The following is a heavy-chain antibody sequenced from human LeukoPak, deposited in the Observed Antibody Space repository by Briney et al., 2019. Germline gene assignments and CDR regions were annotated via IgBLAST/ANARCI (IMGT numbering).Heavy chain of an antibody. D-gene: IGHD1-26*01. J-gene: IGHJ4*02. Sequence: GGSLRLSCAASGFTFSTYAMTWVRQAPGKGLEWVSAICNSGGCTYHADSVKGRFTTSRDNSKNTLYLQMNSLRAEDTAIYYCARLSSGSYSECWGQGTLVTVSS. CDR2: ICNSGGCT. CDR3: ARLSSGSYSEC. CDR1: GFTFSTYA. V-gene: IGHV3-23*01.